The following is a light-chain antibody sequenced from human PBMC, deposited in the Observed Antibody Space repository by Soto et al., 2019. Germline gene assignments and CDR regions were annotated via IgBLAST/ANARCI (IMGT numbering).Light chain of an antibody. Sequence: DIQMTQSPSTLSASVGDRVTITCRASQSVSIWLAWYQQKPGKAPKLLIYKASSLKSGVPSRFSGSGSGTEVTLTISRLRPGDFAGYWCQQYNSYWTFGQGTKVEMK. J-gene: IGKJ1*01. CDR2: KAS. CDR3: QQYNSYWT. V-gene: IGKV1-5*03. CDR1: QSVSIW.